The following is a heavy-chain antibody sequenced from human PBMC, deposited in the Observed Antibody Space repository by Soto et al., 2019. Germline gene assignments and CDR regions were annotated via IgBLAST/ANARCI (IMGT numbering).Heavy chain of an antibody. V-gene: IGHV2-70*01. CDR3: ARSQVGTTTMDWFDP. D-gene: IGHD1-26*01. CDR2: IDWDGEK. CDR1: GFSLTTTGMC. J-gene: IGHJ5*02. Sequence: SGPTLVNPTQTLTLTCTFSGFSLTTTGMCVGWIRQPPGKALEWLALIDWDGEKYYTTSLKTRLTTSTDTSKNQVVLTMTNMDPVDTATYYCARSQVGTTTMDWFDPWGQGTLVTVSS.